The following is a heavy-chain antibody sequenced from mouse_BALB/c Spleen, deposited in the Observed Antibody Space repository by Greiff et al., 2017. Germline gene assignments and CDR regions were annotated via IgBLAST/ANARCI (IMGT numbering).Heavy chain of an antibody. CDR1: GYTFTNYW. J-gene: IGHJ2*01. CDR2: IYPGGGYT. CDR3: AREETARAHFDY. V-gene: IGHV1-63*02. Sequence: QVQLQQSGAELVRPGTSVKISCKASGYTFTNYWLGWVKQRPGHGLEWIGDIYPGGGYTNYNEKFKGKATLTADTSSSTAYMQLSSLTSEDSAVYFCAREETARAHFDYWGQGTTLTVSS. D-gene: IGHD3-2*01.